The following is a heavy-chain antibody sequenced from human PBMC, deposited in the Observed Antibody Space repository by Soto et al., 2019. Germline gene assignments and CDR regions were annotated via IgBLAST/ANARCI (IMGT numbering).Heavy chain of an antibody. CDR1: GGSFSSYA. Sequence: QVQLVQSGAEVKKPGSSVKVSCKTSGGSFSSYAINWVRQAPGQGLEWMGGIIPMFGTANYAQKFQNRVTITADESTSTAYLELSSLRSDDTAVYYGAREKFSGYSDFDYWGQGTLVTVSS. CDR3: AREKFSGYSDFDY. J-gene: IGHJ4*02. CDR2: IIPMFGTA. D-gene: IGHD3-22*01. V-gene: IGHV1-69*01.